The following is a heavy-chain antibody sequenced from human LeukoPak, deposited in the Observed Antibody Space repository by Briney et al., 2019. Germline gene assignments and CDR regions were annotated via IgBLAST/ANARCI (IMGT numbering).Heavy chain of an antibody. CDR1: GYSFTNYG. CDR3: ASLYSSGWYGAFDI. D-gene: IGHD6-19*01. CDR2: ISAHNGNT. Sequence: GASVKVSCKASGYSFTNYGIIWVRQTPGQGLQWMGWISAHNGNTNYAQKLQGRVTLTTDTSTSTVYMELRSLRSDDTAVYYCASLYSSGWYGAFDIWGQGTMVTVSS. V-gene: IGHV1-18*01. J-gene: IGHJ3*02.